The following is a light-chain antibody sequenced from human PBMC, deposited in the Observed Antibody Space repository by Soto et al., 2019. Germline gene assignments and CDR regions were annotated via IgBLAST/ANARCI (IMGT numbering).Light chain of an antibody. V-gene: IGKV3-11*01. CDR1: HSVSRY. Sequence: EIVLTQSPATLSLSPGERATLSCRASHSVSRYLAWYQQKPGQAPRLLISDASNRATGIPARFSGSGSGTDFTLAISSLEPEDFAVYYCQQRSNWPRITFGQGTRLEIK. J-gene: IGKJ5*01. CDR2: DAS. CDR3: QQRSNWPRIT.